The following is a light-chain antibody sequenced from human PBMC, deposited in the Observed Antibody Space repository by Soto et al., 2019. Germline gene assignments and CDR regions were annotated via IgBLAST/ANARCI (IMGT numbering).Light chain of an antibody. Sequence: QSVLTQPPSVSGAPGQRVTISCTGSSSNIGAGYDVHWYQQLPGTAPKFLIYGNSNRPSGVPDRFSGSKSGTSASLAITGLQAEDEADYYCQSYDSSLSGWVFGGGTKPPS. CDR1: SSNIGAGYD. CDR2: GNS. J-gene: IGLJ3*02. CDR3: QSYDSSLSGWV. V-gene: IGLV1-40*01.